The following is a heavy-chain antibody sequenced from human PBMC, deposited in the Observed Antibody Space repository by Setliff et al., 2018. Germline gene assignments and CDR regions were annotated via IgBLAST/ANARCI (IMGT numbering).Heavy chain of an antibody. CDR3: SRFDCTSGVCYSDY. J-gene: IGHJ4*02. D-gene: IGHD2-8*01. CDR2: IRSKSYGGTT. Sequence: PGGSLRLSCTSSGFILGDFSMSWVRQVPGKGLEWSGLIRSKSYGGTTEYAAPVKGRFTVSRDDSKSIAYLQLNSLRTEDSALYYCSRFDCTSGVCYSDYWGQGSLVTVSS. V-gene: IGHV3-49*04. CDR1: GFILGDFS.